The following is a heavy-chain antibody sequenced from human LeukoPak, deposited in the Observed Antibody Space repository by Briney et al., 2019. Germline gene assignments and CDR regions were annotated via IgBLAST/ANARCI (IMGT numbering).Heavy chain of an antibody. J-gene: IGHJ4*02. Sequence: GGSLRLSCPPSGFTFSSYEMNSARQAPGKGLEWLSTISRSAATIYYADSVTGRFTIYRDNAKNSLYLQMNSLRAEDTAVYYCARVGVLSSSWLLYWGQGTLVTVSS. CDR3: ARVGVLSSSWLLY. D-gene: IGHD6-13*01. CDR1: GFTFSSYE. CDR2: ISRSAATI. V-gene: IGHV3-48*03.